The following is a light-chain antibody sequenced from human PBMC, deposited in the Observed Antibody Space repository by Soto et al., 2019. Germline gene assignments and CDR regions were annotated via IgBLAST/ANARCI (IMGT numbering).Light chain of an antibody. CDR2: EVN. Sequence: QSALTQPASVSGSPGQSITISCTGTNSDIFYYKYVSWYQQHPGKAPKLIIYEVNNRPSGVSNRISGSKSGNTASLTISGLQAEDESDYYCSSYTSSNIVIFGGGTKLTVL. V-gene: IGLV2-14*01. J-gene: IGLJ2*01. CDR3: SSYTSSNIVI. CDR1: NSDIFYYKY.